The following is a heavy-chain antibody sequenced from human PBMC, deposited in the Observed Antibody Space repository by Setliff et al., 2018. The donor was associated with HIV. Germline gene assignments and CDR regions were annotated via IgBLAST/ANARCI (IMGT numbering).Heavy chain of an antibody. Sequence: PGGSLRLSCAASGFTFSSYTMIWVRQAPGKGLEWVSSITASRLYMYYADSVKGRFTISRDNAKNSLYLQMNSLRAEDTAVYYCARDSSSWYGRYYYMDVWGKGTTVTVSS. D-gene: IGHD6-13*01. CDR1: GFTFSSYT. J-gene: IGHJ6*03. CDR2: ITASRLYM. CDR3: ARDSSSWYGRYYYMDV. V-gene: IGHV3-21*01.